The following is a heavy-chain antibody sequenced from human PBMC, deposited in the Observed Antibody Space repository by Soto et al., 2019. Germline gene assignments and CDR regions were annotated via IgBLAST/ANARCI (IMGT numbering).Heavy chain of an antibody. CDR1: GFSFSNHG. CDR2: IWFDGYPK. D-gene: IGHD3-22*01. Sequence: QVQLVESGGGVVQPGRSLRLACTASGFSFSNHGMHWVRQAPGKGLEWVAVIWFDGYPKYYADSVKGRFTISRDNSMNTLFLQMNSLRVEDTAFYFCARDVIHDSSGCIDSWGQGTLVTVSS. CDR3: ARDVIHDSSGCIDS. V-gene: IGHV3-33*01. J-gene: IGHJ4*02.